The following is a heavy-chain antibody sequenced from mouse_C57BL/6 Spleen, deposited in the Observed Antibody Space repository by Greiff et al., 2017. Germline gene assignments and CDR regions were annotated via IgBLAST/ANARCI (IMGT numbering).Heavy chain of an antibody. CDR2: IDPENGDT. Sequence: EVQLQQSGAELVRPGASVKLSCTASGFNIKDDYMHWVKQRPEQGLEWIGWIDPENGDTEYASKFQGKATITADTSSNTAYLQLSSLTSEDTAVYYCTTAGLRCEYCGQGTTLTDSS. CDR1: GFNIKDDY. D-gene: IGHD2-4*01. V-gene: IGHV14-4*01. CDR3: TTAGLRCEY. J-gene: IGHJ2*01.